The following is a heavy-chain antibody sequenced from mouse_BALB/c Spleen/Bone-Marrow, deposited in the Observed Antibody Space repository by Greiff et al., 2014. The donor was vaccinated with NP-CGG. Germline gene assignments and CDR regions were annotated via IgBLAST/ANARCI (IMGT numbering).Heavy chain of an antibody. D-gene: IGHD2-4*01. CDR2: ISYSGST. CDR1: GYSITNDYA. CDR3: ARRDYDDYAMDY. Sequence: VQLQQSGPGLVKPSQSLSLTCTVTGYSITNDYAWNWIRQFPGNKLEWMGYISYSGSTSYNPSLRSRISITRDTSKNQFFLQLNSVTTEDTTTYYCARRDYDDYAMDYWGQGTSVTVSS. J-gene: IGHJ4*01. V-gene: IGHV3-2*02.